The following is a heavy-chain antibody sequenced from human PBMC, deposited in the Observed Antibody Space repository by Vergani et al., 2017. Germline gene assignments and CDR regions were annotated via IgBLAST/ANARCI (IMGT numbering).Heavy chain of an antibody. CDR3: AKVRGYEPTFYYYYMDV. J-gene: IGHJ6*03. CDR1: GFTFSSYA. D-gene: IGHD5-12*01. CDR2: ISGSGGST. V-gene: IGHV3-23*01. Sequence: EVQLLESGGGLVQPGGSLRLSCAASGFTFSSYAMSWVRQAPGKGLEWVSAISGSGGSTYYADSVKGRFTISRDNSKNTLYLQMNSLRAEDTAVYYCAKVRGYEPTFYYYYMDVWGKGTTVTVSS.